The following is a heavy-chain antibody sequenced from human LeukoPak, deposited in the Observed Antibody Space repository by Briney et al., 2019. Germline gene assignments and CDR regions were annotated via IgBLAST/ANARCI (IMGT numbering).Heavy chain of an antibody. CDR2: ISAYNGNT. Sequence: GASVKVSCKASGYTFTSYGISWVRQAPGQGLEWMGWISAYNGNTNYAQKLQGRVTMTTDTSTSTACMELRSLRSDDTAVYYCARDGIVVVPAAAPDYWGQGTLVTVSS. CDR1: GYTFTSYG. CDR3: ARDGIVVVPAAAPDY. J-gene: IGHJ4*02. D-gene: IGHD2-2*01. V-gene: IGHV1-18*01.